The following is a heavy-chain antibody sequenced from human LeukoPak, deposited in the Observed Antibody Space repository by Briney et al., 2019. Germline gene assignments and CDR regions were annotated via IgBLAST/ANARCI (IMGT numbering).Heavy chain of an antibody. Sequence: SETLSLTCTVSGDSISTYYWSWIRQPPGKRLEWIGYIYYSGSTNYNPSLKSRVTISVDTSKNQFSLKLSSVTAADTAVYYCARGVTGGWYGDFQHWGQGTLVTVSS. CDR3: ARGVTGGWYGDFQH. CDR2: IYYSGST. J-gene: IGHJ1*01. CDR1: GDSISTYY. V-gene: IGHV4-59*01. D-gene: IGHD6-19*01.